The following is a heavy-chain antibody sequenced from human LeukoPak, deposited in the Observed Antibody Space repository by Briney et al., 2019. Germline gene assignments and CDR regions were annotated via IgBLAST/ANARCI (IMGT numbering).Heavy chain of an antibody. J-gene: IGHJ4*02. V-gene: IGHV3-23*01. D-gene: IGHD6-6*01. CDR3: AKVEYSSSSGADY. CDR2: ISGSGGST. CDR1: GFTFSSYA. Sequence: GGSLRLSCAASGFTFSSYAMSWVRQAPGKGLEWVSAISGSGGSTYYADSVKGRFTISRDNSKNTLYLQMNSLKAEGTAVYYCAKVEYSSSSGADYWGQGTLVTVSS.